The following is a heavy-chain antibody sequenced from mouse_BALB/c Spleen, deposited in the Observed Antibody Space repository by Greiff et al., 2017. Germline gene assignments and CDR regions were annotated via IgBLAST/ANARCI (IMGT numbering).Heavy chain of an antibody. Sequence: VQLQQSGAELVRPGSSVKLSCKASGYTFTSYWMQWVKQRPGQGLEWIGAIYPGDGDTRYTQKFKGKATLTADKSSSTAYMQLSSLASEDSAVYYCARGVPGAMDYWGQGTSVTVSS. D-gene: IGHD5-1*01. CDR1: GYTFTSYW. J-gene: IGHJ4*01. V-gene: IGHV1-87*01. CDR3: ARGVPGAMDY. CDR2: IYPGDGDT.